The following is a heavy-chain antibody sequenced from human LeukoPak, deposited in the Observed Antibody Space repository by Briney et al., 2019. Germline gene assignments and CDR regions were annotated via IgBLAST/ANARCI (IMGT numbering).Heavy chain of an antibody. CDR1: GGTFSSYT. J-gene: IGHJ6*02. D-gene: IGHD2-2*01. Sequence: SVKVSCKASGGTFSSYTISWVRQAPGQGLEWMGRIIPILGIANYAQKFQGRVTITADKSTSTAYMELSSLRSEDTAVYYCARDGYCSSTRCYYYGMDVWGQGTTVTVSS. V-gene: IGHV1-69*04. CDR3: ARDGYCSSTRCYYYGMDV. CDR2: IIPILGIA.